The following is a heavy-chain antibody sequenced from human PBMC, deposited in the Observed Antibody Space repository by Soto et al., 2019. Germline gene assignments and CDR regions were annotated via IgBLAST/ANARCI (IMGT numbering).Heavy chain of an antibody. CDR3: ARDLYSNYELNWFDP. V-gene: IGHV3-7*01. CDR2: IKQDGSEK. CDR1: GFTFSSYW. Sequence: EVQLVESGGGLVQPGGSLRLSCAASGFTFSSYWMSWVRQAPGKGLEWVANIKQDGSEKYYVDSVKGRFTISRDNAKNSLYLQMNSLRAEDTAVYYCARDLYSNYELNWFDPWGQGTLVTVSS. D-gene: IGHD4-4*01. J-gene: IGHJ5*02.